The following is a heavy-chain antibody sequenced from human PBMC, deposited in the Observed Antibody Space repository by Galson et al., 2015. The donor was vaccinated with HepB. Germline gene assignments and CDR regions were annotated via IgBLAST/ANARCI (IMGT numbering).Heavy chain of an antibody. CDR2: ISYDGGTT. CDR3: ARPRLDGDYSYYYAMDV. V-gene: IGHV3-30*04. D-gene: IGHD5-24*01. J-gene: IGHJ6*02. CDR1: RFSFSRYA. Sequence: SLRLSCAASRFSFSRYAMHWVRQAPGKGLEWVAAISYDGGTTDYADSVKGRFTISRDNSKSTLHLQMNSLRGDDTAVYYCARPRLDGDYSYYYAMDVWGQGTTVTVSS.